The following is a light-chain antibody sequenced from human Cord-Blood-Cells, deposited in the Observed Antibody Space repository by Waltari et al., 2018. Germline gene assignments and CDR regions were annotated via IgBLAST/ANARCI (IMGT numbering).Light chain of an antibody. CDR2: KAS. CDR3: QQYNSYPLT. J-gene: IGKJ4*01. Sequence: DIQMTQSPSTLSASVGDRVTITCRASQSISSWLAWYQQKPGKAPKLLIYKASSLESGFPSRFSGRGSGTEFTLTISSLQPDDFATYYCQQYNSYPLTFGGGTKVEIK. V-gene: IGKV1-5*03. CDR1: QSISSW.